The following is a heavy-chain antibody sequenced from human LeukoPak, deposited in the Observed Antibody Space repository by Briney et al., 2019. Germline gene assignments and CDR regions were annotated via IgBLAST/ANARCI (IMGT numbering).Heavy chain of an antibody. Sequence: SETLSPTCTISGGSISSYYWSWIRQPPGKGLEWIGYIYYSGSTNYNPSLKSRVTISVDTSKNQFSLKLSSVTAADTAVYYCARDDPELADAGFAFDIWGQGTMVTVSS. V-gene: IGHV4-59*01. D-gene: IGHD1-1*01. CDR1: GGSISSYY. CDR2: IYYSGST. J-gene: IGHJ3*02. CDR3: ARDDPELADAGFAFDI.